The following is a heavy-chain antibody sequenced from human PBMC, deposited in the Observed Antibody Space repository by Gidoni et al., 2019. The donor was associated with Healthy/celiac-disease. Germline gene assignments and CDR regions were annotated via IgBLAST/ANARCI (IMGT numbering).Heavy chain of an antibody. Sequence: QVQLVQSGAEVKKPGASVKVSCKVSGYTLTELSMHWVRQAPGKGLEWMGGFDPEDGETIYAQKCQGRVTMTEDTSTDTAYMVLSSLRSEDTAVYYCATVGGLNVVVVAATPGNYYFDYWGQGTLVTVSS. V-gene: IGHV1-24*01. J-gene: IGHJ4*02. CDR3: ATVGGLNVVVVAATPGNYYFDY. CDR1: GYTLTELS. CDR2: FDPEDGET. D-gene: IGHD2-15*01.